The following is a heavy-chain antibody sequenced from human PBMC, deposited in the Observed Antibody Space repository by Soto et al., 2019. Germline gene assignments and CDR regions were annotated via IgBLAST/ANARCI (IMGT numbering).Heavy chain of an antibody. Sequence: GSVRLSCAASGFTFSSYAMSWARQAPGKGLEWVSAISGSGGSTYYADSVKGRFTISRDNSKNTLYLQMNSLRAEDTAVYYCAKDLGHYDSSGYSDAFDIWGQGTMVTVSS. V-gene: IGHV3-23*01. J-gene: IGHJ3*02. CDR3: AKDLGHYDSSGYSDAFDI. CDR2: ISGSGGST. CDR1: GFTFSSYA. D-gene: IGHD3-22*01.